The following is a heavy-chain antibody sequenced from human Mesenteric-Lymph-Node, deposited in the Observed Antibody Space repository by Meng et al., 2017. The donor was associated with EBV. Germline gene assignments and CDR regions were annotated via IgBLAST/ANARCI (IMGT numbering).Heavy chain of an antibody. V-gene: IGHV4-34*01. CDR2: INHSGST. CDR1: GGSSSGYY. Sequence: QVQLQQWGAGLLKPSETVSLTCPAYGGSSSGYYWTWIRQPPGRGLEWIGEINHSGSTNHNPSLKSRVTISADTSKDQFSLKLSSVTAADTAVYYCARGYAGYYGKLFDYWGQGTLVTVSS. J-gene: IGHJ4*02. D-gene: IGHD3-3*01. CDR3: ARGYAGYYGKLFDY.